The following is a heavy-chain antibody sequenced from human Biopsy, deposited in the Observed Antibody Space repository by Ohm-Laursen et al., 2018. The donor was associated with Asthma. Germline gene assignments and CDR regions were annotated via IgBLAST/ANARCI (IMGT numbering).Heavy chain of an antibody. V-gene: IGHV1-3*01. CDR2: INAGNGNT. Sequence: ASVKVSCKASGYTSISYAIHWVRQAPGQRLEWMGWINAGNGNTKYSQKFQGRVTITRDTSASTAYMELRSLRSDDTAVYYCARDGPVGAPSDYWGQGTLVTVSS. D-gene: IGHD1-26*01. J-gene: IGHJ4*02. CDR1: GYTSISYA. CDR3: ARDGPVGAPSDY.